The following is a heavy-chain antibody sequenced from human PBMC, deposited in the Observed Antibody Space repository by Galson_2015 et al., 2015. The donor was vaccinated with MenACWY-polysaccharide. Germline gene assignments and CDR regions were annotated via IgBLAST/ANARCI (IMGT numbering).Heavy chain of an antibody. V-gene: IGHV3-74*01. Sequence: SLRPSCAAYEYTFSSSSRHWVRQSPGKGLVWVSRIITDGTSTCYADSGQGRRTHSSDNPKNKLPRQMNSLRADDTAVYYCARNVRPYTSGAIPDYWGQGTLVTVSS. CDR2: IITDGTST. CDR1: EYTFSSSS. CDR3: ARNVRPYTSGAIPDY. J-gene: IGHJ4*02. D-gene: IGHD2-8*01.